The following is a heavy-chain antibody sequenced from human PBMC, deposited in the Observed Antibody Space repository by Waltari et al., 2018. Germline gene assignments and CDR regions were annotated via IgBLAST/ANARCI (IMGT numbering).Heavy chain of an antibody. D-gene: IGHD3-10*01. J-gene: IGHJ4*02. Sequence: EVQLLESGGGLVQPGGSLRLSCAASGFTFSSYAMSWVRQALGRGLEWVSAIRGSGGSTYYADPVKGRFTISRDNSKNTLYLQMNSLGAEDTAVYYCAKDGGGFGDQYYFDYWGQGTLVTVSS. CDR3: AKDGGGFGDQYYFDY. CDR2: IRGSGGST. V-gene: IGHV3-23*01. CDR1: GFTFSSYA.